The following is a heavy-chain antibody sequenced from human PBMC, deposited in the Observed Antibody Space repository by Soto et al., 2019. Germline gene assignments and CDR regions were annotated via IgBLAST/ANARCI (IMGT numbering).Heavy chain of an antibody. J-gene: IGHJ4*02. CDR3: AKNYQFDS. CDR1: GFTFRSYA. V-gene: IGHV3-23*01. Sequence: GGSLRLSCAASGFTFRSYALSWVRQAPGKGLDWVSSIHSSGVTYYADSVKGRFTSSRDNSKNTLYLQLNSLRAEDTAIYYCAKNYQFDSWGQGTRVTVSS. CDR2: IHSSGVT. D-gene: IGHD2-2*01.